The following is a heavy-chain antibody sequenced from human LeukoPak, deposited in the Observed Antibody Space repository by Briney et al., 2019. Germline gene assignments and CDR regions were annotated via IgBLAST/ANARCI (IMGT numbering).Heavy chain of an antibody. D-gene: IGHD5-24*01. CDR2: ISTSGSTI. V-gene: IGHV3-48*03. CDR1: GFTFCSYA. CDR3: ARTVRDGYSVQFDY. J-gene: IGHJ4*02. Sequence: GRSLRLSCVPSGFTFCSYATKWVRQAPGKGLEWLSNISTSGSTIYYADSVRGRFTISRDNAKNSLYLQMNSRRAEDTAFYYGARTVRDGYSVQFDYWGQGTLLTVSS.